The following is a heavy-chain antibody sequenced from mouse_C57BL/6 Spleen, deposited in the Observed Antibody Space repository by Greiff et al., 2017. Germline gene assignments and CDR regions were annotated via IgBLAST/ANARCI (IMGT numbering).Heavy chain of an antibody. CDR1: GYSITSGYY. CDR2: ISYDGSN. Sequence: EVKLVESGPGLVKPSQSLSLTCSVTGYSITSGYYWNWIRQFPGNKLEWMGYISYDGSNNYNPSLKNRISITRDTSKNQFFLKLNSVTTEDTATYYCARRGYDRAMDYWGQGTSVTVSS. V-gene: IGHV3-6*01. CDR3: ARRGYDRAMDY. J-gene: IGHJ4*01. D-gene: IGHD2-2*01.